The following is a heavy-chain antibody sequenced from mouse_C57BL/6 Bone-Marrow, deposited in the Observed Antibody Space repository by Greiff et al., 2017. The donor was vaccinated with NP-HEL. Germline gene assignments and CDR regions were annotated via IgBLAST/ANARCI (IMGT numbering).Heavy chain of an antibody. J-gene: IGHJ3*01. V-gene: IGHV5-6*01. Sequence: EVQGVESGGDLVKPGGSLKLSCAASGFTFSSYGMSWVRQTPDKRLEWVATISSGGSYTYYPDSVKGRFTISRDNAKNTLYLQMSSLKSEDTAMYYCARHGGLYDYAFAYWGQGTLVTVSA. CDR1: GFTFSSYG. CDR2: ISSGGSYT. CDR3: ARHGGLYDYAFAY. D-gene: IGHD2-4*01.